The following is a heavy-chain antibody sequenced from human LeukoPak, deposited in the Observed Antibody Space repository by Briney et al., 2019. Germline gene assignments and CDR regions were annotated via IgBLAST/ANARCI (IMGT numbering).Heavy chain of an antibody. CDR3: ASLYSSSWYGYYYYGMDV. CDR2: IYYSGST. D-gene: IGHD6-13*01. J-gene: IGHJ6*02. Sequence: ETPSLTCTVSGGSISSYYWSWIRQPPGKGLEWIGYIYYSGSTNYNPPLKSRVTISVDTSKNQFSLKLSSVTAADTAVYYCASLYSSSWYGYYYYGMDVWGQGTTVTVSS. V-gene: IGHV4-59*01. CDR1: GGSISSYY.